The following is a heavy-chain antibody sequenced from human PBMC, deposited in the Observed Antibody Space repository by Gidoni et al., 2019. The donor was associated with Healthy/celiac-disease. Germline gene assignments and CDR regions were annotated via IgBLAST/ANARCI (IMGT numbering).Heavy chain of an antibody. CDR2: FDPEDGET. CDR3: ATADIVLVPAATRQYYYYGMDV. D-gene: IGHD2-2*01. J-gene: IGHJ6*02. V-gene: IGHV1-24*01. CDR1: GYTLPELS. Sequence: QVQLVQSGAEVKKPGASVKVSCKVSGYTLPELSMHWVRQAPGKGLEWMGGFDPEDGETIYAQKFQGRVTMTEDTSTDTAYMELSSLRSEDTAVYYCATADIVLVPAATRQYYYYGMDVWGQGTTVTVSS.